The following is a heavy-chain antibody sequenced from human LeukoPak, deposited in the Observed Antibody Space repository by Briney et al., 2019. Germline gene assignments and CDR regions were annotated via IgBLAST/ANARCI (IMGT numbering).Heavy chain of an antibody. CDR2: IYYGGST. CDR1: GGSISSYY. Sequence: SETLSLTCTVSGGSISSYYWSWIRQPPGKGLEWIGYIYYGGSTNYNPSLQSRVTISVDTSKNQFSLKLTSVTAADTAVYYCARGYCSGPGCYPGGLWFEPWGQGTLVIVSS. D-gene: IGHD2-15*01. J-gene: IGHJ5*02. CDR3: ARGYCSGPGCYPGGLWFEP. V-gene: IGHV4-59*12.